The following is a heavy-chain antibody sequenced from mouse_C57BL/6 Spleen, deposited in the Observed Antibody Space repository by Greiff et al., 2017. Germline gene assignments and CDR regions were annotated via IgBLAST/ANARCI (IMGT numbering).Heavy chain of an antibody. CDR1: GFNIKDYY. J-gene: IGHJ2*01. Sequence: VQLQQSGAELVRPGASVKLSCTASGFNIKDYYMHWVKQRPEQGLEWIGRIDPEDGETEYAPKFQGKATMTADTSSNTAYLQLSRLTSEDTAVYYCTTKAPSDYDYDREFDYWGQGTTLTVSS. CDR3: TTKAPSDYDYDREFDY. CDR2: IDPEDGET. V-gene: IGHV14-1*01. D-gene: IGHD2-4*01.